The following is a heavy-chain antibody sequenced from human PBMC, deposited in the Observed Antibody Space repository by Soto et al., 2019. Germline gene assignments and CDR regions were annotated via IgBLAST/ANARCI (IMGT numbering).Heavy chain of an antibody. CDR2: IYHSGST. D-gene: IGHD6-13*01. V-gene: IGHV4-30-2*01. J-gene: IGHJ6*02. CDR1: GGSISSGGYS. Sequence: PSETLSLTCAVSGGSISSGGYSWSWIRQPPGKGLEWIGYIYHSGSTNYNPSLKSRVTISVDTSKNQFSLKLSSVTAADTAVYYCARGPRIAAAITRIFPYYYGMDVWGQGTTVTVSS. CDR3: ARGPRIAAAITRIFPYYYGMDV.